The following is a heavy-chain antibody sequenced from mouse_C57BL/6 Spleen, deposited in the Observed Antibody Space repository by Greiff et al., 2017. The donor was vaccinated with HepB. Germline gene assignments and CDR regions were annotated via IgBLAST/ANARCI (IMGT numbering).Heavy chain of an antibody. CDR2: INPSSGYT. CDR3: ARNWESRYYFDY. CDR1: GYTFTSYT. V-gene: IGHV1-4*01. Sequence: VQLVESGAELARPGASVKMSCKASGYTFTSYTMHWVKQRPGQGLEWIGYINPSSGYTKYNQKFKDKATLTADKSSSTAYMQLSSLTSEDSAVYYCARNWESRYYFDYWGQGTTLTVSS. D-gene: IGHD4-1*01. J-gene: IGHJ2*01.